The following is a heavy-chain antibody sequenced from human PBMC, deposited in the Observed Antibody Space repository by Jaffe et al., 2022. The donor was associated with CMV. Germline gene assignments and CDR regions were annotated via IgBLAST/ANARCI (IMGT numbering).Heavy chain of an antibody. Sequence: QVQLVESGGGVVQPGRSLRLSCAASGFTFSIYGMHWVRQAPGKGLEWVAVISSDESNKYYADSVKGRFTISRDNSKNTLFLQMNSLRTEDTAVYYCAKDGEGEFQHWGQGALVTVSS. CDR3: AKDGEGEFQH. D-gene: IGHD3-16*01. V-gene: IGHV3-30*18. J-gene: IGHJ1*01. CDR2: ISSDESNK. CDR1: GFTFSIYG.